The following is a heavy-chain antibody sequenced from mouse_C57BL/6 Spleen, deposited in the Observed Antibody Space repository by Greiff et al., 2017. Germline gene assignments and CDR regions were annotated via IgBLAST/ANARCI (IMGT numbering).Heavy chain of an antibody. CDR3: ARGRLLRQYYFDY. J-gene: IGHJ2*01. Sequence: EVKLEESGGGLVKPGGSLKLSCAASGFTFSDYGMHWVRQAPEKGLEWVAYISSGSSTIYYADTVKGRFTISRDNAKNTLFLQMTSLRSEDTAMYYCARGRLLRQYYFDYWGQGTTLTVSS. CDR1: GFTFSDYG. D-gene: IGHD1-1*01. V-gene: IGHV5-17*01. CDR2: ISSGSSTI.